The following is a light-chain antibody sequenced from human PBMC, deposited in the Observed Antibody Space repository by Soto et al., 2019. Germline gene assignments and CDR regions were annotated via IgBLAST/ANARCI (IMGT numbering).Light chain of an antibody. Sequence: QSVLTQPPSVSGAPGQRVTISCTGSSSNIGAGYDVHWYQQLPGTAPKLLIYGNSNRPSGVPDRFSGSKSGTSASLAITGLLAEDEADYYCQSYDSSLSGSVLGTGTKLTVL. CDR3: QSYDSSLSGSV. J-gene: IGLJ1*01. V-gene: IGLV1-40*01. CDR2: GNS. CDR1: SSNIGAGYD.